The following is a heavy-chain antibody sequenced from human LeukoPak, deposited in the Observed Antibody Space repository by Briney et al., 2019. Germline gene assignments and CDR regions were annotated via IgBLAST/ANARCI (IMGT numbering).Heavy chain of an antibody. CDR2: IYYSGST. CDR1: GGSISSSSYY. D-gene: IGHD3-22*01. V-gene: IGHV4-39*01. J-gene: IGHJ4*02. Sequence: PSETLSLTCTVSGGSISSSSYYWGWIRQPPGKGLEWIGSIYYSGSTYYNPSLKSRVTIPVDTSKNQFSLKLSSVTAADTAVYYCARGRTGDSSGYWGQGTLVTVSS. CDR3: ARGRTGDSSGY.